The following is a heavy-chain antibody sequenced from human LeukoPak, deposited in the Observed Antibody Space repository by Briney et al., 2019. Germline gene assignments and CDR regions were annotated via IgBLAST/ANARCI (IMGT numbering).Heavy chain of an antibody. D-gene: IGHD5-18*01. J-gene: IGHJ5*02. Sequence: PGRSLRLSCAASGFTFDDYAMHWVRQAPGKGLEWVSGISWNSGSIGYADPVKGRFTISRDNAKNSLYLQMNSLRAEDTALYYCAKGRSRGYSYGFIFPWGQGTLVTVSS. CDR1: GFTFDDYA. CDR2: ISWNSGSI. CDR3: AKGRSRGYSYGFIFP. V-gene: IGHV3-9*01.